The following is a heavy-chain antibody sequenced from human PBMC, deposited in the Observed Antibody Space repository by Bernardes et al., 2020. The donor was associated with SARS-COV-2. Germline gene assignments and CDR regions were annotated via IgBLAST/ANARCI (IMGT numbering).Heavy chain of an antibody. J-gene: IGHJ3*02. Sequence: GGSLRLSCAASGFTFSSYTMNWVRQAPGKGLEWISSISTSSSYISYSDSVRGRFTISRDNAKNSVSLQMNSLRAEDTAVYYCARGEDYSDYDAYALDIWGQGTLVTVSS. V-gene: IGHV3-21*06. CDR2: ISTSSSYI. CDR3: ARGEDYSDYDAYALDI. CDR1: GFTFSSYT. D-gene: IGHD4-17*01.